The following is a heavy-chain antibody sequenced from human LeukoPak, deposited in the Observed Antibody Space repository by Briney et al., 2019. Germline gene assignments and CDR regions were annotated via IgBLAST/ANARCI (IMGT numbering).Heavy chain of an antibody. CDR1: GYSFTRYW. D-gene: IGHD3-22*01. J-gene: IGHJ4*02. CDR2: IYPGDSDT. Sequence: GESLKISCKGSGYSFTRYWIGWVRQMSGKGLEWMAMIYPGDSDTRYSPSFQGQVTISADKSINTAYLQWSSLKASDTAMYYCATGWRGTYYDPAYYSGQGTLVTVSS. V-gene: IGHV5-51*01. CDR3: ATGWRGTYYDPAYY.